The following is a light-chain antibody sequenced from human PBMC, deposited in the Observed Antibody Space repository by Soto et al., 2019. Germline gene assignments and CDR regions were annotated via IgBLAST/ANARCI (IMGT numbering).Light chain of an antibody. V-gene: IGLV2-14*01. CDR3: LSHRVGDSHV. CDR1: SSDVGAYNY. CDR2: GVT. Sequence: QSALTQPASVSGSPVQSITISCTGTSSDVGAYNYVSWYQQYPGKAPKLMIYGVTNRPSGVSNRFSGSKTGNTASLTISGLQAGDDADYYGLSHRVGDSHVFVTTTKLTVL. J-gene: IGLJ1*01.